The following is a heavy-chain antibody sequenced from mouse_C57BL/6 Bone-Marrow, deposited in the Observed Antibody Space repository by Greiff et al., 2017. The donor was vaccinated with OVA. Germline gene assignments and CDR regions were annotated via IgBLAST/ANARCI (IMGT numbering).Heavy chain of an antibody. CDR3: ARWGHDYDAALGLFAY. CDR1: GYTFTSYW. V-gene: IGHV1-55*01. CDR2: IYPGSGST. J-gene: IGHJ3*01. Sequence: QVQLQQPGAELVKPGASVKMSCKASGYTFTSYWITWVKQRPGQGLEWIGDIYPGSGSTNYNETFKSKATLTVDTSSSTAYMQLSSLTSEDSAVYYCARWGHDYDAALGLFAYWGQGTLVTVSA. D-gene: IGHD2-4*01.